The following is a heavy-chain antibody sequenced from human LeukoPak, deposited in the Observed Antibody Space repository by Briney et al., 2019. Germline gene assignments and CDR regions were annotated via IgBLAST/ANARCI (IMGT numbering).Heavy chain of an antibody. CDR3: AREYCGGDCLFDY. J-gene: IGHJ4*02. Sequence: PSETLSLTCTVSGGSISSGGYYWSWIRQHPGTGLEWIGYIYYSGSTYYNPSLKSRVTISVDTSKNQFSLKLSSVTAADTAVYYCAREYCGGDCLFDYWGQGTLVTVSS. D-gene: IGHD2-21*02. CDR2: IYYSGST. CDR1: GGSISSGGYY. V-gene: IGHV4-31*03.